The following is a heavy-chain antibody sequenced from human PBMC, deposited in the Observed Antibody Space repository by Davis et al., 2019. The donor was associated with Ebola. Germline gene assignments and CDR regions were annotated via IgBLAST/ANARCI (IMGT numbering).Heavy chain of an antibody. V-gene: IGHV4-34*01. CDR3: TSSSGYYSPHFDY. CDR2: ISHTGDT. CDR1: SGSFSGYY. J-gene: IGHJ4*02. D-gene: IGHD3-22*01. Sequence: MPSETLSPTCAVHSGSFSGYYWSWIRQSPGKGLEWIGEISHTGDTNYNPSLKSRVTISVDTSKNQFSLKLSSVTAADTAVYYCTSSSGYYSPHFDYWGQGTLVTVSS.